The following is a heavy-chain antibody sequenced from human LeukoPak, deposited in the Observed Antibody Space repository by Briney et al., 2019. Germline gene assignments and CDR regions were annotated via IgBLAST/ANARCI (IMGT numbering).Heavy chain of an antibody. CDR1: GGSISSSNW. V-gene: IGHV4-4*02. CDR3: ARHLGGSGSHDAFDI. D-gene: IGHD3-10*01. CDR2: IYHSGST. Sequence: PSETLSLTCAVSGGSISSSNWWSWVRQPPGKGLGWIGEIYHSGSTDYNPSLKSRVTISVDKSKNQFSLKLSSVTAADTAVYYCARHLGGSGSHDAFDIWGQGTMVTVSS. J-gene: IGHJ3*02.